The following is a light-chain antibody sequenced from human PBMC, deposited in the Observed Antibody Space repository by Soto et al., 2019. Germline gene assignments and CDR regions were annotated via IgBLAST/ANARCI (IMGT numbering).Light chain of an antibody. CDR2: DVS. Sequence: LSQTASVSGSPRKTITNSCTRTRSDVGGSNYVSWYQQHPGEAHKLMIYDVSNRPSGVSNRFCGSKSGNTASLTISGLQAEDEADYYCSSYTSSSARVLVTGTKVTVL. CDR1: RSDVGGSNY. CDR3: SSYTSSSARV. J-gene: IGLJ1*01. V-gene: IGLV2-14*01.